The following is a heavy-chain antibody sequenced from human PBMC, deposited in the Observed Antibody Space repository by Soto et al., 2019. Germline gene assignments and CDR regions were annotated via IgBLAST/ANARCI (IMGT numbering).Heavy chain of an antibody. CDR3: AMGVSFRWVY. J-gene: IGHJ4*02. CDR2: FHRSGTT. V-gene: IGHV4-4*02. CDR1: SGSISSDYM. D-gene: IGHD2-8*01. Sequence: AGTLSLTCDVSSGSISSDYMCSCVRQPAGRRVDGIGKFHRSGTTNYIESLKSRFTMSVDKSSNQVYLELTSLAAADTAVYYCAMGVSFRWVYWGQGTLVTVYS.